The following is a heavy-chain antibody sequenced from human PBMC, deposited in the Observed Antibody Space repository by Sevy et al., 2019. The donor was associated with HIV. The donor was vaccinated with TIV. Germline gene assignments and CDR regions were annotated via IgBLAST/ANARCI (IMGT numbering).Heavy chain of an antibody. V-gene: IGHV1-18*01. D-gene: IGHD3-10*01. CDR1: GYTFSTYG. CDR2: ISSYNGVT. CDR3: ARNSMPLVQGIIITPYLYGLDV. Sequence: ASVKVSCEASGYTFSTYGITWVRQAPGQGLEWMGWISSYNGVTNYSQRFQDRVTLTTDTSTSTAYMELVSLGLDDTAVYYCARNSMPLVQGIIITPYLYGLDVWGQGTTVTVSS. J-gene: IGHJ6*02.